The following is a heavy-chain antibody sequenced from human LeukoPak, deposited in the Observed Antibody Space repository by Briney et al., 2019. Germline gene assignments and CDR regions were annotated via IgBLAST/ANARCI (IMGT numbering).Heavy chain of an antibody. D-gene: IGHD3-22*01. J-gene: IGHJ4*02. CDR3: ARETYDSSGYFSM. CDR1: GFTFSSYE. V-gene: IGHV3-48*03. Sequence: GGSLRLSCAASGFTFSSYEMNWVRQAPGEGLEWVSYISSSGSTIYYADSVKGRFTISRDNAKNSLYLQMNSLRAEDTAVYYCARETYDSSGYFSMWGQGTLVTVSS. CDR2: ISSSGSTI.